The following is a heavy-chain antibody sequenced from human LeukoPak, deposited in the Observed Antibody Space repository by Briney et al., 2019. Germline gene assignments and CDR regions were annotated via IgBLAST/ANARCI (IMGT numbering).Heavy chain of an antibody. J-gene: IGHJ4*02. CDR2: ITSGSNFM. CDR3: ARDLYYDILTGPTRRYFDL. Sequence: GGSLRLSCVASGFTFSDYTMNWVRQAPGKGLEWVSSITSGSNFMYYADSVKGRFTISRDNAKNSLYLQMNSLRAEDTAVYYCARDLYYDILTGPTRRYFDLWGQGTLVTVSS. CDR1: GFTFSDYT. V-gene: IGHV3-21*01. D-gene: IGHD3-9*01.